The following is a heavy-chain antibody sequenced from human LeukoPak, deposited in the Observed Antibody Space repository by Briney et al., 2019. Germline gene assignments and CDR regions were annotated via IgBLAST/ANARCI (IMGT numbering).Heavy chain of an antibody. J-gene: IGHJ4*02. Sequence: TGGSLRLSCAASGFTFSSYEMNWVRQAPGKGLEWVSYISSSGSTIYYADSVKGRFTISRDNAKNSLYLQMNSLRAEDTPVYYCAREAIYYDSSGYYYDLDYWGQGTLVTVSS. CDR2: ISSSGSTI. V-gene: IGHV3-48*03. D-gene: IGHD3-22*01. CDR1: GFTFSSYE. CDR3: AREAIYYDSSGYYYDLDY.